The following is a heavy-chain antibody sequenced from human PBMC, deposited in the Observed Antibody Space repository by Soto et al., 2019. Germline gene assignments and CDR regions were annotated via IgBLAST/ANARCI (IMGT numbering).Heavy chain of an antibody. CDR2: IYSGGYT. CDR3: AGGAGGGGY. D-gene: IGHD1-26*01. CDR1: GFTVSNNY. V-gene: IGHV3-53*01. Sequence: EVQLVESGGGLIQPGGSLRLSCAVSGFTVSNNYMSWVRQAPGKGLEGVSVIYSGGYTAYGDSVKGRFTISRDNSKNPLNFQMKSRSAEDRAVFYGAGGAGGGGYWGQGTLVTVSS. J-gene: IGHJ4*02.